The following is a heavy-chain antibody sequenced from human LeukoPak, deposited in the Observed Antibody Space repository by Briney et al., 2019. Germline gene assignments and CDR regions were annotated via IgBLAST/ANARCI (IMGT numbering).Heavy chain of an antibody. CDR1: RFTFSRYW. J-gene: IGHJ4*02. V-gene: IGHV3-74*01. CDR3: ARDGNYYDSSGPADY. D-gene: IGHD3-22*01. Sequence: GGSLRFSCAAYRFTFSRYWMHWVRQAQGKGLVWVSRLNSGGISSSYADSVKGRFTISRDNAKNTLYLQMNGLRAEDTAVYYCARDGNYYDSSGPADYWGQGTLVTVPS. CDR2: LNSGGISS.